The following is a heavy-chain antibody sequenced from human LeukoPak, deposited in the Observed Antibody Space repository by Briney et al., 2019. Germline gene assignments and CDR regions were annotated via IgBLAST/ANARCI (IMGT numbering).Heavy chain of an antibody. J-gene: IGHJ5*02. V-gene: IGHV3-30*03. CDR1: GFTFSSYG. D-gene: IGHD6-13*01. CDR2: ISYDGSNK. CDR3: AILAAAGDLMDGS. Sequence: GGSLRLSCAASGFTFSSYGMHWVRQAPGKGLEWVAVISYDGSNKYYADSVKGRFTISRDNAKNTLYLQMNSLRAEDTAVYYCAILAAAGDLMDGSWGQGTLVTVSS.